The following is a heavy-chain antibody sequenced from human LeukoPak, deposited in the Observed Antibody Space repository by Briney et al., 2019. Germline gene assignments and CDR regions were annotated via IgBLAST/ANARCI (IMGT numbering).Heavy chain of an antibody. CDR2: IIPILGIA. CDR1: GGTFSSYA. D-gene: IGHD3-22*01. CDR3: ARATSGYYFDDAFDI. V-gene: IGHV1-69*04. J-gene: IGHJ3*02. Sequence: SVTVSCKASGGTFSSYAISWVRQAPGQGLEWMGRIIPILGIANYAQKFQGRVTITADKSTSTAYMELSSLRSEDTAVYYCARATSGYYFDDAFDIWGQGTMVTVSS.